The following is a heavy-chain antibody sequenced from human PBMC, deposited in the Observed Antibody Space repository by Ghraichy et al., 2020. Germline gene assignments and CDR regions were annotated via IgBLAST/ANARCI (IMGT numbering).Heavy chain of an antibody. V-gene: IGHV4-38-2*02. CDR2: IYHSGST. CDR3: ARDGYCSGGSCYREFDP. CDR1: SYSISSGYY. Sequence: SETLSLTCAVSSYSISSGYYWGWIRQPPGKGLEWIGSIYHSGSTYYNPSLKSRVTISVDTSKNQFSLKLSSVTAADTAVYYCARDGYCSGGSCYREFDPWGQGTLVTVSS. J-gene: IGHJ5*02. D-gene: IGHD2-15*01.